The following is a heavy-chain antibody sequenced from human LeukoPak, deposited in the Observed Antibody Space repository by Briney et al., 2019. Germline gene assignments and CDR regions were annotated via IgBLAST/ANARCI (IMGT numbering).Heavy chain of an antibody. J-gene: IGHJ3*02. CDR1: GYTFTTSD. V-gene: IGHV1-8*01. CDR2: MNPNSGNA. CDR3: ARGGSRSFDI. D-gene: IGHD3-10*01. Sequence: ASVKVSCKASGYTFTTSDINWVRQAPGQGLQWMGWMNPNSGNAVYAQKFQGRVTMTRSTSINTAYMELSSLRSEDTAVYYCARGGSRSFDIWGLGTMVTDSS.